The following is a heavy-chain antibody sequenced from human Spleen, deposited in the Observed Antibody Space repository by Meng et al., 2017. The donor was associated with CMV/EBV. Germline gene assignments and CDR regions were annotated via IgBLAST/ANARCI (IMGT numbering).Heavy chain of an antibody. J-gene: IGHJ4*02. CDR2: ISNDGSNE. V-gene: IGHV3-30*04. CDR1: GFTFSNSP. CDR3: ATIVVVPDTTDY. D-gene: IGHD2-21*01. Sequence: CAASGFTFSNSPMHWVRQAPGKGLEWVAVISNDGSNEYYADSVKGRFTISRDNSKNTLFLQMNGLRHEDTAMYYCATIVVVPDTTDYWGQGTLVTVSS.